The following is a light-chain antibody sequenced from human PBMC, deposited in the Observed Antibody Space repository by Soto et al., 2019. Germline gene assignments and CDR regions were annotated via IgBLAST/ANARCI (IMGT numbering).Light chain of an antibody. CDR3: SSYTSSFYV. CDR1: SSDVGGYNY. CDR2: EVS. Sequence: QSVLTRPASVSGSPGQSITISCTGTSSDVGGYNYVSWYQQHPGKAPKLMIYEVSNRPSGVSNRFSGSKSGNTASLTISGLQAEDEADYYCSSYTSSFYVFGTGTKVTVL. J-gene: IGLJ1*01. V-gene: IGLV2-14*01.